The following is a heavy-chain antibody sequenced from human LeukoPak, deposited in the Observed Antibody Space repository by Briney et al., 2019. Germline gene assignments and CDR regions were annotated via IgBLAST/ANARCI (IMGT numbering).Heavy chain of an antibody. Sequence: PGRSLRLSCAASGFTFSSYGMHWVRQAPGKGLEWVAVISYDGSNKYYADSVKGRFTISRDNSKNTLYLQMNSLRAEDTAVYYCAKDLLLFRITVAFDIWGQGTMVTVSS. J-gene: IGHJ3*02. CDR2: ISYDGSNK. CDR1: GFTFSSYG. V-gene: IGHV3-30*18. CDR3: AKDLLLFRITVAFDI. D-gene: IGHD3-3*01.